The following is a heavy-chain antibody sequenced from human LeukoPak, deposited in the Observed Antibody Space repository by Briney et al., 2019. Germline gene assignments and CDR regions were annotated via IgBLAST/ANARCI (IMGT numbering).Heavy chain of an antibody. V-gene: IGHV3-23*01. CDR1: GFTFSSYG. J-gene: IGHJ4*02. CDR3: AKDLGRWGIAAAGPDY. Sequence: GGSLRLSCAASGFTFSSYGMSWVRQAPGKGLEWVSAISGSGGSTYYADSVEGRFTISRDNSKNTLYLQMNSLRAEDTAVYYCAKDLGRWGIAAAGPDYWGQGTLVTVSS. CDR2: ISGSGGST. D-gene: IGHD6-13*01.